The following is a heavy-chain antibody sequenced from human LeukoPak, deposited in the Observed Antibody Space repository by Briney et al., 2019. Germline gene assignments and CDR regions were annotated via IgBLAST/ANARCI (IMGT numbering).Heavy chain of an antibody. J-gene: IGHJ4*02. CDR1: GLTFSDYY. CDR3: ARDLGYIDY. CDR2: ISGNGHTI. V-gene: IGHV3-11*01. Sequence: GGSLRLSCAASGLTFSDYYMTWVRQAPGKGLEWLSYISGNGHTIYYAASVKGRFSISRDNAKKSVYLQMNSLRAEDTVVYYCARDLGYIDYWGQGTLVTVSS.